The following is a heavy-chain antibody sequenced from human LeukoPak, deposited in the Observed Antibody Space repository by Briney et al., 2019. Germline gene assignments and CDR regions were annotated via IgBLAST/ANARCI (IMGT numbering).Heavy chain of an antibody. D-gene: IGHD3-10*01. CDR1: GFTFSSNA. J-gene: IGHJ4*02. CDR3: AKRNGSGSYYNWTPFDY. Sequence: GGSLRLSCAASGFTFSSNAMSWVRQAPGPGLERVSAISGSGGSTYYEDSVKGRFTITRDNSKNTLYLQMNSLRAEDTAVYYCAKRNGSGSYYNWTPFDYWGQGTLVTVSS. V-gene: IGHV3-23*01. CDR2: ISGSGGST.